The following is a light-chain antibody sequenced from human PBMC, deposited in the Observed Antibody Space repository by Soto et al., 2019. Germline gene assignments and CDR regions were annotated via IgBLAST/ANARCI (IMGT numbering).Light chain of an antibody. V-gene: IGLV1-47*02. CDR2: STH. CDR1: TSNIGTNY. Sequence: QSVLAQPPSASGTPGQRVTISCSGSTSNIGTNYVYWYQLLPGTAPKLLIYSTHWRPSGVPDRFSGSKSGNTASLTVSGLQAEVEADYYCSSYAGNNNLVFGGGTKLTVL. J-gene: IGLJ3*02. CDR3: SSYAGNNNLV.